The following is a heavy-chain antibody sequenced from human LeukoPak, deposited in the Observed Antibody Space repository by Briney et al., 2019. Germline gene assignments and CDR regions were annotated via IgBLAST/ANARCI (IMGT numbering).Heavy chain of an antibody. CDR2: INHSGST. CDR3: ARGKRYYYDSSGYYKVFHYGMDV. V-gene: IGHV4-34*01. J-gene: IGHJ6*02. D-gene: IGHD3-22*01. Sequence: SETLSLTCAVYGGSFSGYYWSWIRQPPGKGLEWIGEINHSGSTNYNPSLKSRVTISVDTSRNQFSLKLSSVTAADTAVYYCARGKRYYYDSSGYYKVFHYGMDVWGQGTTVTVSS. CDR1: GGSFSGYY.